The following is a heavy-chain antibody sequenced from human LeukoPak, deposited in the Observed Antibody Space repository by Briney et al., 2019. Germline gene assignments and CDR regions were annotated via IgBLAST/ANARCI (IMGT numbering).Heavy chain of an antibody. J-gene: IGHJ4*02. D-gene: IGHD3-22*01. V-gene: IGHV3-30*18. CDR1: GFTFTHYA. CDR3: ANNYYDSSGYGFDY. Sequence: PGRSLRLSCAASGFTFTHYAMHWVRQAPGKGLEWVALISHDGNNKYYADSVKGRFTTSRDDSKNTLYLPMNSLRAEDTAVYYCANNYYDSSGYGFDYWGQGTLVTVSS. CDR2: ISHDGNNK.